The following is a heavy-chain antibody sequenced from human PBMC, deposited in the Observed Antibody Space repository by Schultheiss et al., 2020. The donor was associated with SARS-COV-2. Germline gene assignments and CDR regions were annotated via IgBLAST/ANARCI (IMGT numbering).Heavy chain of an antibody. J-gene: IGHJ5*02. CDR1: GGSFSGYY. CDR3: ARGYSRIDP. CDR2: INHSGST. V-gene: IGHV4-34*01. Sequence: SETLSLTCAVYGGSFSGYYWSWIRQPPGKGLEWIGEINHSGSTYYNPSLKSRVTISVDTSKNQFSLKLSSVTAADTAVYYCARGYSRIDPWGQGTLVTVSS. D-gene: IGHD6-13*01.